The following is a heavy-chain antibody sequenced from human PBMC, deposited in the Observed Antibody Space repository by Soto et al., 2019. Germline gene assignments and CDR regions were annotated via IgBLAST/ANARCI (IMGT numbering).Heavy chain of an antibody. CDR2: TYYRSKWYN. D-gene: IGHD3-22*01. J-gene: IGHJ5*02. CDR1: GDSVSSNSAA. CDR3: ARGAAPSHYYDSRANWFDP. Sequence: PSQTLSLTCAISGDSVSSNSAAWNWIRQSPSRGLEWLGRTYYRSKWYNDYAVSVKSRITINPDTSKNQFSLQLNSVTPEDTAVYYCARGAAPSHYYDSRANWFDPWGQGTLVTVSS. V-gene: IGHV6-1*01.